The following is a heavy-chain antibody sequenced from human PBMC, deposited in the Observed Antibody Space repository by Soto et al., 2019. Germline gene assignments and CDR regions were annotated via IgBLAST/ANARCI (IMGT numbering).Heavy chain of an antibody. CDR2: ITANAAVT. CDR3: GKDPNGDYFGTFDF. CDR1: GLSFDNYA. V-gene: IGHV3-23*01. Sequence: EVQFLESGGGVVRPGGSLRLSCVASGLSFDNYAMTWVRQSRGKGLEWLACITANAAVTSDPDSVWGRFTLSRHNSNNTLYLQMDALRADDTSVYYCGKDPNGDYFGTFDFWGQGTTVTVSS. J-gene: IGHJ3*01. D-gene: IGHD4-17*01.